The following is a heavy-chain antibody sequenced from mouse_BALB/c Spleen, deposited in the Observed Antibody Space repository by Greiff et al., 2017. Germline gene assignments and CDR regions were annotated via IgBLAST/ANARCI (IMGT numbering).Heavy chain of an antibody. CDR1: GFTFTDYY. CDR3: ARDMGLQLWYFDV. CDR2: IRNKANGYTT. Sequence: EVQLVESGGGLVQPGGSLRLSCATSGFTFTDYYMSWVRQPPGKALEWLGFIRNKANGYTTEYSASVKGRFTISRDNSQSILYLQMNTLRAEDSATYYCARDMGLQLWYFDVWGAGTTVTVSS. J-gene: IGHJ1*01. D-gene: IGHD2-2*01. V-gene: IGHV7-3*02.